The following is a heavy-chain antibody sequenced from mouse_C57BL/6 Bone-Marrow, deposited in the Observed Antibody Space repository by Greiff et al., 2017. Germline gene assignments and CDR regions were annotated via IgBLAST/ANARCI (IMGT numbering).Heavy chain of an antibody. J-gene: IGHJ3*01. D-gene: IGHD1-1*02. CDR2: IDPSDSET. CDR3: ARDWHGFDY. CDR1: GYTFTSYW. V-gene: IGHV1-52*01. Sequence: VQLQQPGAELVRPGSSVKLSCKASGYTFTSYWMHWVKQRPIQGLEWIGNIDPSDSETNYNQKFKDKATLTVNKSSSTAYMQLSSLTAEDSAAYYCARDWHGFDYWGQGTLGTVSA.